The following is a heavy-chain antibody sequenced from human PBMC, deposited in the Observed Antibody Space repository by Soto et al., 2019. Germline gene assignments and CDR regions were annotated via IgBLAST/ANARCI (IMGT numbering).Heavy chain of an antibody. J-gene: IGHJ4*02. V-gene: IGHV3-23*01. CDR2: ISGSGGST. CDR3: ANQIGPWELLRTNYFDY. CDR1: GFTFSSYA. D-gene: IGHD1-26*01. Sequence: PGGSLRLSCAASGFTFSSYAMSWVRQAPGKGLEWVSAISGSGGSTYYADSVKGRFTISRDNSKNTLYPQMNSLRAEDTAVYYCANQIGPWELLRTNYFDYWGQGTLVTVSS.